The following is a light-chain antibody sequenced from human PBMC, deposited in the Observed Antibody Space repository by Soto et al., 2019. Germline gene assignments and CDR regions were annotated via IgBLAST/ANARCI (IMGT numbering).Light chain of an antibody. CDR3: QQYNDWPLT. V-gene: IGKV3-15*01. J-gene: IGKJ4*01. CDR1: QSVNSN. CDR2: GAS. Sequence: EKVMTQSPAALSVSPGERATLSCRARQSVNSNLAWYQRKPGQAPRLLLYGASTRATGSPARFSGSASGTEFTLTISSLQSEDSAVYYCQQYNDWPLTFGGGTKGEIK.